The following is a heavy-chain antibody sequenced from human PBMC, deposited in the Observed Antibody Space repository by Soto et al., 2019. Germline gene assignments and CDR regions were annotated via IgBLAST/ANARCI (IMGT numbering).Heavy chain of an antibody. D-gene: IGHD6-19*01. Sequence: GGSLRLSCAASGVTFNNYALNWVRQAPGKGLEWVAIISYDGSNTYYADSVKGRFTISRDNSKNTLYLQMNSLRSEDTAVYFCARDWSQITDYSSNSWGQGTLVTVSS. CDR3: ARDWSQITDYSSNS. V-gene: IGHV3-30-3*01. CDR2: ISYDGSNT. J-gene: IGHJ4*02. CDR1: GVTFNNYA.